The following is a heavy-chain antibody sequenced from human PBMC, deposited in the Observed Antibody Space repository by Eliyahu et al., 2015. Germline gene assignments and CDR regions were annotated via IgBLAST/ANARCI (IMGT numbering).Heavy chain of an antibody. V-gene: IGHV1-69*01. CDR3: AIEGGSSGPRWFDP. CDR2: ISPIFGTA. D-gene: IGHD6-19*01. J-gene: IGHJ5*02. CDR1: GGXFXSYT. Sequence: QVQLVQSGAEVKKPGSSVKVSCKASGGXFXSYTISWVRQAPGQGLEWMGGISPIFGTANYAQKFQGRVTTADESTSTAYVELRSLRSDDTAVYYCAIEGGSSGPRWFDPWGQGTLVTVSS.